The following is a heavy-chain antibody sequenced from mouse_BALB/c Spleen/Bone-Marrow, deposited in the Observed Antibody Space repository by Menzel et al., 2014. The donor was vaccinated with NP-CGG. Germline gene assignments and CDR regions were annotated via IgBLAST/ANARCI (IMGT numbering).Heavy chain of an antibody. V-gene: IGHV1-54*01. CDR3: ARGITTGYFDY. CDR2: INPGSGGT. D-gene: IGHD1-1*01. CDR1: GYAFTNYL. J-gene: IGHJ2*01. Sequence: QVQLQQSGAELVRPGTSVKVSCKASGYAFTNYLIEWVKQRPGQGLEWIGVINPGSGGTNYNEKFKDKATLTADKSSSTAYMQLSSLTSDDSAVYFCARGITTGYFDYWGQGTTLTVSS.